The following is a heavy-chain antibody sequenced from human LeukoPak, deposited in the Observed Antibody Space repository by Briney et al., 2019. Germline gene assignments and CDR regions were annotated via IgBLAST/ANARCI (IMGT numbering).Heavy chain of an antibody. CDR3: ARDQGDAESPGIVDY. Sequence: SETLSLTCSVSGDSISGYYWGWIRQPPGKGLEWIGNVYHSGSTHYNPSLKSRVTIAVDTSKNQFSLKLSSVTAADTAVYYCARDQGDAESPGIVDYWGQGTLVTVSS. J-gene: IGHJ4*02. V-gene: IGHV4-38-2*02. CDR1: GDSISGYY. D-gene: IGHD2-15*01. CDR2: VYHSGST.